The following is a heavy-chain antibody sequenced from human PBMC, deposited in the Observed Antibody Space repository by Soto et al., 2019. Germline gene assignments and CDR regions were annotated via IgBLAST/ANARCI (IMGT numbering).Heavy chain of an antibody. Sequence: QVQLQESGPGLVKPSQTLSLTCTVSGGSISSGGYYWSWIRQHLGKGLEWIGYIYYSGSTYYNPSLKSRFTISVDTSKNQFSLKLSSVPAADTAVYYCARGGGYSGYDDYFDYWGQGTLVTVSS. V-gene: IGHV4-31*03. CDR2: IYYSGST. CDR3: ARGGGYSGYDDYFDY. CDR1: GGSISSGGYY. J-gene: IGHJ4*02. D-gene: IGHD5-12*01.